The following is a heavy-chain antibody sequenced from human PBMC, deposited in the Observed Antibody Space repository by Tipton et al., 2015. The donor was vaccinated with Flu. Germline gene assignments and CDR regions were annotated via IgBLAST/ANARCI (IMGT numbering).Heavy chain of an antibody. CDR1: GFTFSSYE. Sequence: SLRLSCAASGFTFSSYEMNWVRQAPGKGLEWVSYISSSGSTIYYADSVKGRFTISRDNAKNSLYLQMNSLRAEDTAVYYCASNLHYYYYSGMDVWGQGTTVTVSS. D-gene: IGHD4-11*01. CDR2: ISSSGSTI. CDR3: ASNLHYYYYSGMDV. V-gene: IGHV3-48*03. J-gene: IGHJ6*02.